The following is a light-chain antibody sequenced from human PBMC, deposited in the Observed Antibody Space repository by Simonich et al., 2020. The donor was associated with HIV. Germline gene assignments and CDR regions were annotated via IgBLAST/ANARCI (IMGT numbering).Light chain of an antibody. V-gene: IGLV2-8*01. CDR3: SSYAGNNILV. J-gene: IGLJ2*01. Sequence: QSALTQPPPASGSPGPSVTISCTGTSSDVGGYNYVSWYQQHPGKAPKLMIYEVAKRPSGVPDRFSGSKSGNTASLTVSGLQAEDEADYYCSSYAGNNILVFGGGTKLTVL. CDR2: EVA. CDR1: SSDVGGYNY.